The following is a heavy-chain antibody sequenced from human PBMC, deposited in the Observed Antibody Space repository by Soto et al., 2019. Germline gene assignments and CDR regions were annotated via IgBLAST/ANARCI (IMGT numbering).Heavy chain of an antibody. CDR3: ARRWGEGRVDY. D-gene: IGHD3-10*01. V-gene: IGHV4-4*02. CDR2: IYHSGNT. Sequence: QVQLQESGPGLVKPSGTLSLTCAVSGGSISSSNWWSWVRQPPGKGLEWIGEIYHSGNTNYNPSLKSRFTMAVEKSRNQFSLKLSSVTAADTAVYYCARRWGEGRVDYWGQGTLVTVSS. CDR1: GGSISSSNW. J-gene: IGHJ4*02.